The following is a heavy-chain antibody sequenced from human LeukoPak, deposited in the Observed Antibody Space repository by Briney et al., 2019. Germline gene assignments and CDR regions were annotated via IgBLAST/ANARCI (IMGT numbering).Heavy chain of an antibody. Sequence: GESLRLTCAAYGFTFSSYARSWVRQAPGKGLEWVSAISGSGGSTYYAESVQGRFTISTDNSTITLYLQMNSLRAEDTAVYYCARGGSSTSANWFDPWGQGTLVTVSS. J-gene: IGHJ5*02. V-gene: IGHV3-23*01. CDR2: ISGSGGST. D-gene: IGHD2-2*01. CDR1: GFTFSSYA. CDR3: ARGGSSTSANWFDP.